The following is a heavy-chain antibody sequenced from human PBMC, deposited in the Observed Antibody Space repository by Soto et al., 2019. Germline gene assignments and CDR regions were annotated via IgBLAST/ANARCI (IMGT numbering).Heavy chain of an antibody. CDR3: GRRVRIAVAPFDY. J-gene: IGHJ4*02. V-gene: IGHV4-39*01. D-gene: IGHD6-19*01. Sequence: SETLSLTCSASGGSISSSSYFWDWIRQPPGKGLEWIASIHSSGSTYYNPSLKSRVTISIDTSKNQFSLKLSSVTAADTAVYYCGRRVRIAVAPFDYWGQGTLVTVSS. CDR2: IHSSGST. CDR1: GGSISSSSYF.